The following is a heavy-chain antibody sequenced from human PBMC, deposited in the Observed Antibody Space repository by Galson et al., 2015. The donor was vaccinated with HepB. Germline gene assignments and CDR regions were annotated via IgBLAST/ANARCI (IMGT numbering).Heavy chain of an antibody. CDR1: GDSVSSNSAA. CDR3: ARDPVSGWLVWGFDY. V-gene: IGHV6-1*01. D-gene: IGHD6-19*01. Sequence: CAISGDSVSSNSAAWNWIRQSPSRGLEWLGGTYYRSKWYNDYAVSVKSRITINPDTSKNQFSLQLNSVTPEDTAVYYCARDPVSGWLVWGFDYWGQGTLVTVSS. CDR2: TYYRSKWYN. J-gene: IGHJ4*02.